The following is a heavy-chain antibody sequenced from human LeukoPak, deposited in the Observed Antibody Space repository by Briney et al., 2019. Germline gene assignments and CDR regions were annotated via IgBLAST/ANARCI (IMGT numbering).Heavy chain of an antibody. D-gene: IGHD6-6*01. V-gene: IGHV4-34*01. CDR1: GGSFSGYY. CDR3: ARGSLRARAFDI. J-gene: IGHJ3*02. CDR2: INHSGST. Sequence: KASETLSLTCAVYGGSFSGYYWSWIRQPPGKGLEWIGEINHSGSTNHNPSLKSRVTISVYTSKNQFSLKLSSVTAADTAVYYCARGSLRARAFDIWGQGTMVTVSS.